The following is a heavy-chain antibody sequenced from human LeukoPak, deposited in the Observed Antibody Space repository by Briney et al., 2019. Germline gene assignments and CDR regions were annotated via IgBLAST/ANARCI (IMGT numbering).Heavy chain of an antibody. CDR3: AKLSYDSSAYHEDY. V-gene: IGHV3-30*18. Sequence: GGSLRLSCVASGFTFSSFGMHWVRQAPGKGLEWVALISSVGTSDYYAGSLKGRFTISRDNSKNTLYLQMNSLRPEDTAMYYCAKLSYDSSAYHEDYWGQGTLVTVSS. CDR1: GFTFSSFG. J-gene: IGHJ4*02. D-gene: IGHD3-22*01. CDR2: ISSVGTSD.